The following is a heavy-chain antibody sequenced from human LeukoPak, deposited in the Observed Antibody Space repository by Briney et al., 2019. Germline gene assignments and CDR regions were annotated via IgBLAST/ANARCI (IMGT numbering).Heavy chain of an antibody. J-gene: IGHJ4*02. Sequence: GESLKISCKGSGYKFTNYWIGWVRQMPGKGLEWMWIIYPGDSDTRYSPSFQGQVTISVDKSISTAYLQWSSLKASDTAMYYCARQASIAAAGNDSWGQGTLVAVSS. CDR3: ARQASIAAAGNDS. CDR1: GYKFTNYW. V-gene: IGHV5-51*01. D-gene: IGHD6-13*01. CDR2: IYPGDSDT.